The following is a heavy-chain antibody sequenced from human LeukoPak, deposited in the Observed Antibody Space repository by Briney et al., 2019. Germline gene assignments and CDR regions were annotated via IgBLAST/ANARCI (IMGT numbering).Heavy chain of an antibody. CDR2: IHTSGST. D-gene: IGHD3-22*01. CDR1: GGSISSGSYY. CDR3: ARDLQYDSSGYYLGYYYYYMDV. J-gene: IGHJ6*03. V-gene: IGHV4-61*02. Sequence: SETLSLICTVSGGSISSGSYYWSWIRQPAGKGLEWIGRIHTSGSTYYNPSLKSRVTISVDTSKNQFSLKLSSVTAADTAVYYCARDLQYDSSGYYLGYYYYYMDVWGKGTTVTVSS.